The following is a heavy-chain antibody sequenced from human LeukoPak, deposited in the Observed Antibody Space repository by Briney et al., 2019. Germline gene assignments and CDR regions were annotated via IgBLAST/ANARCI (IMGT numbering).Heavy chain of an antibody. Sequence: SETLSLTCTVSGGSISNYYWSWLRQSPGKGLEWIGYIYYSGSTNYNPSLKSRVTISVDTSKNQFSLKLTSVTAADTAVYYCARHGGWLAGARNWGQGTLVTVSS. J-gene: IGHJ4*02. CDR1: GGSISNYY. D-gene: IGHD6-19*01. V-gene: IGHV4-59*08. CDR3: ARHGGWLAGARN. CDR2: IYYSGST.